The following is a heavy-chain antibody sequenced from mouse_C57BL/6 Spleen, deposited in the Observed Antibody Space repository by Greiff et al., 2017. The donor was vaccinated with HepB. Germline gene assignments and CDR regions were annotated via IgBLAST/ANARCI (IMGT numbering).Heavy chain of an antibody. CDR1: GYSITSGYY. V-gene: IGHV3-6*01. CDR2: ISYDGSN. J-gene: IGHJ3*01. D-gene: IGHD1-1*01. Sequence: VQLQQSGPGLVKPSQSLSLTCSVTGYSITSGYYWNWIRQFPGNKLEWMGYISYDGSNNYNPSLKNRISITRDTSKNQFFLKLNSVTTEDTATYYCARGSYGSSPWFAYWGQGTLVTVSA. CDR3: ARGSYGSSPWFAY.